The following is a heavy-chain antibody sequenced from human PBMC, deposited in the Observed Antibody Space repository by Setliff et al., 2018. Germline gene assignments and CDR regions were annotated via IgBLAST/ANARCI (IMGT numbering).Heavy chain of an antibody. D-gene: IGHD6-13*01. V-gene: IGHV4-38-2*01. CDR1: GYSIRSGNY. Sequence: SETLSLTCAVSGYSIRSGNYWGWIRQPPGKGLEWIGSIYHSGSTYYNPSLKSRVTISVDTSKNQFSLKLSSVTAADTAVYYCARGAGYSSRWYIYYYGMDVWGQGTTVTVSS. J-gene: IGHJ6*02. CDR3: ARGAGYSSRWYIYYYGMDV. CDR2: IYHSGST.